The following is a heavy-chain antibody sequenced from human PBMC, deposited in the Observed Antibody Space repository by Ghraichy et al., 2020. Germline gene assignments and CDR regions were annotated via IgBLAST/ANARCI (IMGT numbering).Heavy chain of an antibody. CDR1: GGSISSSSYY. V-gene: IGHV4-39*01. D-gene: IGHD3-10*01. Sequence: SETLSLTCTVSGGSISSSSYYWGWIRQPPGKGLEWIGSIYYSGSTYYNPSLKSRVTISVDTSKNQFSLKLSSVTAADTAVYYCARRVITMVRGVIITSWFDPWGQGTLVTVSS. CDR3: ARRVITMVRGVIITSWFDP. J-gene: IGHJ5*02. CDR2: IYYSGST.